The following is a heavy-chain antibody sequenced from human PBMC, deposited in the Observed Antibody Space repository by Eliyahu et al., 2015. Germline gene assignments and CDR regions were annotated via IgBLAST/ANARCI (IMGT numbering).Heavy chain of an antibody. CDR1: GFTFSSYW. CDR2: IKKXGTEK. J-gene: IGHJ6*03. Sequence: EVQLVESGGDXVQPGGSLRXSCVASGFTFSSYWMSWVPQAPGEGLGWGANIKKXGTEKXFVDSAKGRFTISRDNAKNSLYLQMNSLRAEDTAVYYCARDYSSSSGHCMDVWGKGTTVTVSS. CDR3: ARDYSSSSGHCMDV. V-gene: IGHV3-7*03. D-gene: IGHD6-6*01.